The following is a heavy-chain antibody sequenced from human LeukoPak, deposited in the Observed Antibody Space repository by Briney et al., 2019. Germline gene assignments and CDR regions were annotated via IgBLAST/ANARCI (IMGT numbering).Heavy chain of an antibody. V-gene: IGHV1-46*01. Sequence: ASVKVSCKASGYTFTSYYMHWVRQAPGQGLEWMGIINPSGGSTSYAQKFQGRVTMTRDMSTSTVYMELSSLRSEDTAIYYCAREGRGVPGAIAAVKGFDYWGQGALVTVSS. J-gene: IGHJ4*02. CDR3: AREGRGVPGAIAAVKGFDY. CDR2: INPSGGST. CDR1: GYTFTSYY. D-gene: IGHD6-13*01.